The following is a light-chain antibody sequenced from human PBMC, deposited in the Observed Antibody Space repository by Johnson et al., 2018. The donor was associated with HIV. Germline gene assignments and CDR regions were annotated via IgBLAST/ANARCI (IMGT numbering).Light chain of an antibody. CDR2: EDN. CDR1: VSNIESYF. V-gene: IGLV1-51*02. J-gene: IGLJ1*01. CDR3: GIWDASLSPLYV. Sequence: QPVLTQPPSVSAAPGQTVNISCSGNVSNIESYFVSWYQQLPGAAPTLLIYEDNKRPSGLPDRFSGSKSGATATLGITGLQTGDEADYYCGIWDASLSPLYVFGTGTTITVL.